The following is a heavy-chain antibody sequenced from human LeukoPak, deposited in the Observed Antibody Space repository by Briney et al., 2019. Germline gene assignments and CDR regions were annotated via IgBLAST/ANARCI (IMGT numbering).Heavy chain of an antibody. D-gene: IGHD3-22*01. V-gene: IGHV4-4*02. CDR1: GGSISSSNW. J-gene: IGHJ2*01. CDR3: ARGPPGGYDSRYFDL. Sequence: SGTLSLTCAVSGGSISSSNWWSWVRQPPGKGLEWIGYIYYSGSTNYNPSLKSRVTISVDTSKNQFSLKLSSVTAADTAVYYCARGPPGGYDSRYFDLWGRGTLVTVSS. CDR2: IYYSGST.